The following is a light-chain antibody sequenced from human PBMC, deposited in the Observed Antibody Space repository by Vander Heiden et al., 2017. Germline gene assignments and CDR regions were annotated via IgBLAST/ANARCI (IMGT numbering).Light chain of an antibody. CDR2: EDN. Sequence: NSMLTQPHPVSVSPGKTVTIPCTGISGSIATNYVQWYQQRPGSAPTTVIYEDNQRPSGVPDRFSGSIDSSSNSASLTISGLKTEDEADYYCHSYDSASGNVVFGGGTKLTVL. V-gene: IGLV6-57*02. CDR3: HSYDSASGNVV. CDR1: SGSIATNY. J-gene: IGLJ2*01.